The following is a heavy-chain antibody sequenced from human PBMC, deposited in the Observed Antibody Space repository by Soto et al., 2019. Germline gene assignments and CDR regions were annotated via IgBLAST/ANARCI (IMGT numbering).Heavy chain of an antibody. CDR2: IIPIFGTA. CDR3: AAYYDFWSGNPPQPLYYYYGMDV. V-gene: IGHV1-69*13. D-gene: IGHD3-3*01. J-gene: IGHJ6*02. Sequence: SVKVSCKXSGGTFSSYAISWVRQAPGQGLEWMGGIIPIFGTANYAQKFQGRVTITADESTSTAYMELSSLRSEDTAVYYCAAYYDFWSGNPPQPLYYYYGMDVWGQGTTVTVSS. CDR1: GGTFSSYA.